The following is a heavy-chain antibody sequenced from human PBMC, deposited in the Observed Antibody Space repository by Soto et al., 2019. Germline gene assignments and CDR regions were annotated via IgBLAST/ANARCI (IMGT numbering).Heavy chain of an antibody. D-gene: IGHD3-10*01. CDR1: GFTFSSYW. CDR2: INQDGSEK. V-gene: IGHV3-7*04. CDR3: ARAKYYWAY. J-gene: IGHJ4*02. Sequence: GGSLRLSCVASGFTFSSYWMTWVRQAPGKGLEWVANINQDGSEKYYVDSVKGRFTISRDNAKNSLYLQMNSLRAEDTAVYYCARAKYYWAYWGQGTLVTVSS.